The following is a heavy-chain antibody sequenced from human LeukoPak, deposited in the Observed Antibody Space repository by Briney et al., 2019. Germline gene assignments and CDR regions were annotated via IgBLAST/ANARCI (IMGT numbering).Heavy chain of an antibody. CDR3: AKQGRNDFVDS. CDR2: SSGDGGNT. J-gene: IGHJ4*02. D-gene: IGHD3-3*01. V-gene: IGHV3-23*01. CDR1: GFSLRSFA. Sequence: GGSLRLSCAASGFSLRSFAMSWVRQAPGKGLEWVSASSGDGGNTDYANSGKGRFTISRDNSKNTIYLQMNSLRADDTAVYYCAKQGRNDFVDSWGQGTLVTVSS.